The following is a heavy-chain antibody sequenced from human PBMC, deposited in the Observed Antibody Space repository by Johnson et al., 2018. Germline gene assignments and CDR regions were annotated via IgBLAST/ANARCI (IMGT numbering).Heavy chain of an antibody. CDR1: GGSISSGGYY. J-gene: IGHJ3*02. D-gene: IGHD2-2*01. CDR2: IYYSGST. Sequence: QVQLQESGPGLVKPSQTXSLTCTVSGGSISSGGYYWSWIRQHPGKGLEWIGSIYYSGSTYYNPSLKSRVSMSVDTSKNQFSLKLNSVTAADTAVYYCARYCSSTSCYWDAAFDIWGRGTMVTVSS. CDR3: ARYCSSTSCYWDAAFDI. V-gene: IGHV4-31*03.